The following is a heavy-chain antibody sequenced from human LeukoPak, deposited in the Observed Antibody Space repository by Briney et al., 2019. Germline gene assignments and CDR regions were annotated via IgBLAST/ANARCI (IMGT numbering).Heavy chain of an antibody. V-gene: IGHV1-69*05. CDR2: IIPIFGTA. J-gene: IGHJ3*02. CDR3: ARGNRLVIGSEEIDT. D-gene: IGHD3-10*01. CDR1: GGTFSSYA. Sequence: GASVKVSCKASGGTFSSYAISWVRQAPGQGLEWMGRIIPIFGTANYAQKFQGRVTITTDESTSTAYMELSSLRSEDTAVYYCARGNRLVIGSEEIDTWGQGTMVTVSS.